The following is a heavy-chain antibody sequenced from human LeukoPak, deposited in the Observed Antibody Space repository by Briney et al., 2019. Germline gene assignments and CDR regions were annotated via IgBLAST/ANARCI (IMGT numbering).Heavy chain of an antibody. CDR1: GFTVSSNY. D-gene: IGHD6-19*01. V-gene: IGHV3-53*01. CDR2: IYTGGNT. CDR3: ASPTSGQSFDI. J-gene: IGHJ3*02. Sequence: PGGSLRPSCAASGFTVSSNYMNWVRQAPGKGLEWVSVIYTGGNTYYADSVKGRFTISRDTSKNTLYLQMHSLRAEDTAVYYCASPTSGQSFDIWGLGTMVTVSS.